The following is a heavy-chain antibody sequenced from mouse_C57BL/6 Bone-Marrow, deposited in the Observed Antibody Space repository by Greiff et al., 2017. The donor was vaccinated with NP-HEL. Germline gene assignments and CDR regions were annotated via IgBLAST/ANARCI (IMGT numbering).Heavy chain of an antibody. J-gene: IGHJ3*01. CDR3: ARKRAYYYGSSPFAY. Sequence: EVQGVESGPELVKPGASVKIPCKASGYTFTDYNMDWVKQSHGKSLEWIGDINPNNGGTIYNQKFKGKATLTVDKSSSTAYMELRSLTSEDTAVYYCARKRAYYYGSSPFAYWGQGTLVTVSA. CDR2: INPNNGGT. CDR1: GYTFTDYN. V-gene: IGHV1-18*01. D-gene: IGHD1-1*01.